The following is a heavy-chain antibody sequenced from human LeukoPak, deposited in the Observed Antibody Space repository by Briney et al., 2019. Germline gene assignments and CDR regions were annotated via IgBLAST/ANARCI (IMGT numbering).Heavy chain of an antibody. CDR3: AREGVHCSSTSCYENFDY. J-gene: IGHJ4*02. CDR1: GGSISSSSYY. V-gene: IGHV4-39*02. D-gene: IGHD2-2*01. CDR2: IYYSGST. Sequence: SETLSLTCTVSGGSISSSSYYWGWIRQPPGKGLEWIGSIYYSGSTYYNPSLKSRVTISVDTSKNQFSLKLSSVTAADTAVYYCAREGVHCSSTSCYENFDYWGQGTLVTVSS.